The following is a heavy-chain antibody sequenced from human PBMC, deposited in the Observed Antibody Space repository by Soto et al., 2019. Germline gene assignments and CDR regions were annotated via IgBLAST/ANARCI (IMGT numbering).Heavy chain of an antibody. CDR3: ARSYSSSWYTTSCWFDP. D-gene: IGHD6-13*01. Sequence: SETLSLTCTVSGGSISSSSYYWGWIRQPPGKGLEWIGEINHSGSTNYNPSLKSRVTISVDTSKNQFSLKLSSVTAADTAVYYCARSYSSSWYTTSCWFDPWGQGTLVTAPQ. CDR2: INHSGST. V-gene: IGHV4-39*07. CDR1: GGSISSSSYY. J-gene: IGHJ5*02.